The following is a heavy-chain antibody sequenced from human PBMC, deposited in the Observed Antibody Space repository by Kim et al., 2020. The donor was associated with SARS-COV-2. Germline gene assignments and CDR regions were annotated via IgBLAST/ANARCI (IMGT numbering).Heavy chain of an antibody. J-gene: IGHJ3*01. D-gene: IGHD3-3*01. Sequence: GGSLRLSCAASGFTFSSYVMSWVRQVPGKGLEWVSRIDSGGSTYYADSVTARFTVSRDYSKNTLYIPLKSLTAEDTDVYHCAKDCDFGCAPLEWFDAWG. CDR2: IDSGGST. CDR3: AKDCDFGCAPLEWFDA. CDR1: GFTFSSYV. V-gene: IGHV3-23*01.